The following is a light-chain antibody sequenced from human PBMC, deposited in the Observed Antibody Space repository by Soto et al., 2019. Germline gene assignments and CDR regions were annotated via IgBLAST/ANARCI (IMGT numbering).Light chain of an antibody. Sequence: IVMTQSPATLSVSPGERATLSCRASQSVSSNLAWYQQKPGQAPRLLIYGASTRATAIPARFSGSGSGTGFPLTISSLKSEYFAVYYCKKYNNWPSITFGQGTRLNIK. CDR3: KKYNNWPSIT. J-gene: IGKJ5*01. V-gene: IGKV3-15*01. CDR2: GAS. CDR1: QSVSSN.